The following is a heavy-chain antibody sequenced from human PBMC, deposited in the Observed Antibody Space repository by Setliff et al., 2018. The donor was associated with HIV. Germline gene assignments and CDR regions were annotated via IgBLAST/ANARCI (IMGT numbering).Heavy chain of an antibody. CDR1: GFTFISYG. J-gene: IGHJ3*02. D-gene: IGHD5-18*01. Sequence: GESLRLSCAVSGFTFISYGMYWVPQAPGKGLEWVAFIRYDGSYRYYVDSVKGRLTIPRDNSKNTMFLQMNSLRVEDTAIYYCAKMHTAMDPDTFDIWGQGTMVTVSS. CDR2: IRYDGSYR. CDR3: AKMHTAMDPDTFDI. V-gene: IGHV3-30*02.